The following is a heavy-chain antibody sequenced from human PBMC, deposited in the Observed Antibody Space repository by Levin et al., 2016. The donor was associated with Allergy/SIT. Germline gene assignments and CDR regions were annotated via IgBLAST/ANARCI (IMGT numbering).Heavy chain of an antibody. CDR1: GGTFSSYA. CDR2: IIPIFGTA. D-gene: IGHD3-22*01. V-gene: IGHV1-69*13. CDR3: ARDPGSGITMTGPDDYYGMDV. J-gene: IGHJ6*02. Sequence: SVKVSCKASGGTFSSYAISWVRQAPGQGLEWMGGIIPIFGTANYAQKFQGRVTITADESTSTAYMELSSLRSEDTAVYYCARDPGSGITMTGPDDYYGMDVWGQGTTVTVSS.